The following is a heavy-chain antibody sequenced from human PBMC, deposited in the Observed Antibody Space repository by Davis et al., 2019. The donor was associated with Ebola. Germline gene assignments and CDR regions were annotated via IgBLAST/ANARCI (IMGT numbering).Heavy chain of an antibody. Sequence: LSLTCAASGFTVRSNYMSWVRQAPGKGLEWVSVIYSGGSTYYADSVKGRFTISRHNSKNTLYLQMNSLRAEDTAVYYCASLDSSGWGLDYWGQGTLVTVSS. J-gene: IGHJ4*02. CDR3: ASLDSSGWGLDY. V-gene: IGHV3-53*04. CDR2: IYSGGST. D-gene: IGHD6-19*01. CDR1: GFTVRSNY.